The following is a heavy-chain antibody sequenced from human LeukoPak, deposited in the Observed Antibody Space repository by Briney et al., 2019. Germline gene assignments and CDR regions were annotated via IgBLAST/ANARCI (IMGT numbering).Heavy chain of an antibody. Sequence: GGSLRLSCAASEFTFSTYEMNWVRQAPGKGLEGVSYISSSGNNIYYADSVKGRFTISRDNAKNSLYLQMNSLSAEDTALYYCVCYDNAAEYFHYWGQGTLVTVSS. D-gene: IGHD3-22*01. CDR1: EFTFSTYE. J-gene: IGHJ1*01. CDR2: ISSSGNNI. V-gene: IGHV3-48*03. CDR3: VCYDNAAEYFHY.